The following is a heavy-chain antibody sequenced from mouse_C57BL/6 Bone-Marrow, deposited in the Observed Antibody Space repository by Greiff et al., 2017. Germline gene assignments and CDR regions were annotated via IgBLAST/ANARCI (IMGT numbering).Heavy chain of an antibody. CDR1: GYSFTGYF. CDR3: AQSTMVGLGYFDY. CDR2: INPYNGDT. V-gene: IGHV1-20*01. Sequence: EVQLQQSGPELVKPGDSVKISCKASGYSFTGYFMNWVMQSHGKSLEWIGRINPYNGDTFYNQKFKGKATLTVDKSSSTAHMELRSLTSEDSAVYYCAQSTMVGLGYFDYWGQGTTLTVSS. J-gene: IGHJ2*01. D-gene: IGHD2-1*01.